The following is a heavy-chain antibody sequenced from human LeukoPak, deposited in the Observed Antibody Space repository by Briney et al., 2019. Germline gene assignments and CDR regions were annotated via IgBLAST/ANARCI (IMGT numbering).Heavy chain of an antibody. J-gene: IGHJ3*02. D-gene: IGHD3-22*01. Sequence: ASVKVSCKASGGTFSSYAISWVRQAPGQGLEWMGWISAYNGNTNYVQKLQGRVTMTTDTSTSTAYMELRSLRSDDTAVYYCANNYYDSSGPGPDSAFDIWGQGTMVTVSS. CDR1: GGTFSSYA. V-gene: IGHV1-18*01. CDR2: ISAYNGNT. CDR3: ANNYYDSSGPGPDSAFDI.